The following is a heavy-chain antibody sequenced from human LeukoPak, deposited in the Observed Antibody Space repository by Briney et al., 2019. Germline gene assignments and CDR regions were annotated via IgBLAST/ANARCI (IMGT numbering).Heavy chain of an antibody. Sequence: GGSLRLSCAASGFTFSSYAMHWVRQAPGKGLEWVAVISYDGSNKYYADSVKGRFTISRDNSKNTLYLQMNSLRAEDTAVYYCAKDPQWLGGLDYWGQGTLVTVSS. J-gene: IGHJ4*02. V-gene: IGHV3-30-3*01. CDR1: GFTFSSYA. D-gene: IGHD6-19*01. CDR2: ISYDGSNK. CDR3: AKDPQWLGGLDY.